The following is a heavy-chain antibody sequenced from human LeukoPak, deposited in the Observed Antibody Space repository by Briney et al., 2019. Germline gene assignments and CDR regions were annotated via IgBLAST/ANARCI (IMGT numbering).Heavy chain of an antibody. J-gene: IGHJ4*02. CDR3: ARVLNTVGANSGDY. CDR2: INHSGST. Sequence: SETLSLTCAVSGGSFSGYYWSWIRQPPGKGLEWIGEINHSGSTNYNPSLKSRVTISVDTSKNQFSLKLSSVTAADTAVYYCARVLNTVGANSGDYWGQGTLVTVSS. CDR1: GGSFSGYY. V-gene: IGHV4-34*01. D-gene: IGHD1-26*01.